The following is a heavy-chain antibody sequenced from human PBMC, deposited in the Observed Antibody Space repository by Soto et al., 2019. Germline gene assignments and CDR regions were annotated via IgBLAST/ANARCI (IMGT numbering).Heavy chain of an antibody. J-gene: IGHJ6*03. CDR1: GGSFSGYY. V-gene: IGHV4-34*01. CDR2: INHSGST. D-gene: IGHD3-10*01. CDR3: ARGGGVRGVIIHSKYYYMDV. Sequence: SETLSLTCAVYGGSFSGYYWSWIRQPPGKGLEWIGEINHSGSTNYNPSLKSRVTISVDTSKNQFSLKLSSVTAADTAVYYCARGGGVRGVIIHSKYYYMDVWGKGTTVTVSS.